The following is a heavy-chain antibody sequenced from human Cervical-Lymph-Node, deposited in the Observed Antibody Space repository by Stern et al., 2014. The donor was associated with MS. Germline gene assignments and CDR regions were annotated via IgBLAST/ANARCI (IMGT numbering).Heavy chain of an antibody. D-gene: IGHD2-21*01. Sequence: EVHLVQSGGGLVKPGGSLRLACVVSGFTFETYSMNWVRQSPGKGLEWVASIHSDTSMFYAESVRGRFTCSRANAKTALYLQINSLRAEATVVYYCAKDDSVSILSISSSPRTVWGKGPRLTVS. CDR3: AKDDSVSILSISSSPRTV. CDR1: GFTFETYS. CDR2: IHSDTSM. V-gene: IGHV3-21*01. J-gene: IGHJ6*03.